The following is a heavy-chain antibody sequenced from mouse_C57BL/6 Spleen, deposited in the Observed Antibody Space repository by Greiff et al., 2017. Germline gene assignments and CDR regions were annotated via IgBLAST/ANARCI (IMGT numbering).Heavy chain of an antibody. CDR3: ARREYDYGSIDL. CDR2: IYPGDGDT. CDR1: GYAFSNYC. V-gene: IGHV1-80*01. D-gene: IGHD1-1*01. J-gene: IGHJ2*03. Sequence: QVHVKQSGAELVKPGASVKISCKASGYAFSNYCMNWVKQRPGKGLEWIGQIYPGDGDTNYNGKFKGKATLTADKSSSTAYMQLSSLTSEDSAVYFCARREYDYGSIDLWGKGTSLGV.